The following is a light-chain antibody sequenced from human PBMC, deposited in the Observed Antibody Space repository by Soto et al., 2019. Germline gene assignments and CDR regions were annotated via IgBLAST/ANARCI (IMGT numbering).Light chain of an antibody. CDR1: QSISNY. Sequence: DIQMTQSPSSLSASVGDSVTITCRASQSISNYLNWYQQKPGKAPKLLVYAASSLQSGVPSRFSGSGSGTDFTLTISSLHPEDFATYSSQQGYRTPFTSGPGTKGDTK. CDR3: QQGYRTPFT. J-gene: IGKJ3*01. CDR2: AAS. V-gene: IGKV1-39*01.